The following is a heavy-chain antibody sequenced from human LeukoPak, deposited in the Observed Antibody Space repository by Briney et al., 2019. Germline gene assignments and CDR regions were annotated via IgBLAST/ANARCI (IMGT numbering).Heavy chain of an antibody. CDR1: GGTFSSYA. CDR2: IIPILGIA. D-gene: IGHD5-18*01. Sequence: GASVKVSCKSSGGTFSSYAISWVREAPGQGLEWMGRIIPILGIANCAQKFQGRVAITADKSTSTAYMELSSLRSEDTAVYYCARDSHTATVIIPAGYWGQGTLVTVSS. CDR3: ARDSHTATVIIPAGY. J-gene: IGHJ4*02. V-gene: IGHV1-69*04.